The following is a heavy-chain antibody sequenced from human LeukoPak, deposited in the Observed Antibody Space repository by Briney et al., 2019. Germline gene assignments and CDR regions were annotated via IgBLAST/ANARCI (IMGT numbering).Heavy chain of an antibody. CDR1: GYTFTNYG. D-gene: IGHD6-13*01. J-gene: IGHJ4*02. Sequence: GASVKVSCKASGYTFTNYGISWVRQAPGQGLEWMGWVSAYNGNTKYAQKLQGRVTITTDTSTSTAYMELRSLRSDDTAVYYCARGSSSWHTEDDYWGQGTLVTVSS. CDR2: VSAYNGNT. V-gene: IGHV1-18*04. CDR3: ARGSSSWHTEDDY.